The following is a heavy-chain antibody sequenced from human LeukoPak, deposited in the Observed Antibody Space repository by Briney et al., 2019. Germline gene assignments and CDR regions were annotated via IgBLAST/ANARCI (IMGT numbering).Heavy chain of an antibody. V-gene: IGHV3-33*01. CDR2: IWYDGSNK. CDR3: ARKVVVAYYGMDV. J-gene: IGHJ6*02. D-gene: IGHD2-21*01. Sequence: GGSLRLSCAASGFTFSSYGMHWVRQAPGKGLEWVAVIWYDGSNKYYADSVKGRFTISRDNSKNTLYLQMNSLRAEDTAVYYCARKVVVAYYGMDVWGQGTTVTVSS. CDR1: GFTFSSYG.